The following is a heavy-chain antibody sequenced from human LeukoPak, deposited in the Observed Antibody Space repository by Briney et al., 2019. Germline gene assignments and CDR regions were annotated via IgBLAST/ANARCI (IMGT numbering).Heavy chain of an antibody. J-gene: IGHJ6*03. V-gene: IGHV4-59*12. Sequence: PSETLSLTCTVSGGSISSYYWSWIRQPPGKGLEWIGYIYYSGSTNYNPSLKNRVTMSVDTSKNQFSLKLTSVTAADTALYYCARENSGWYTYRYYYMDVWGKGTTVTISS. CDR3: ARENSGWYTYRYYYMDV. CDR2: IYYSGST. CDR1: GGSISSYY. D-gene: IGHD6-19*01.